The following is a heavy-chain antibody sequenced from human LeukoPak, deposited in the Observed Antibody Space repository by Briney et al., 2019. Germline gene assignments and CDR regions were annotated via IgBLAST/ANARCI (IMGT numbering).Heavy chain of an antibody. V-gene: IGHV3-20*04. CDR2: INWNGGST. J-gene: IGHJ4*02. D-gene: IGHD3-22*01. Sequence: GGSLRLSCAASGCTFDDYGMSWVRQAPGKGLEWVSGINWNGGSTGYADSVKGRFTISRDNARNSLYLQMNSLRAEDTALYYCARDANPRIAYYYDSSGYNHWGQGTLVTVSS. CDR3: ARDANPRIAYYYDSSGYNH. CDR1: GCTFDDYG.